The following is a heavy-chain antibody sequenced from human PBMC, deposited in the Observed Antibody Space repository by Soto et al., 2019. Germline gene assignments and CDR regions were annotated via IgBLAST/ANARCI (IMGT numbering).Heavy chain of an antibody. D-gene: IGHD3-22*01. CDR3: TRDFEGMTDSSGYYYYYYYGMDV. V-gene: IGHV3-49*03. CDR1: GFTFGDYA. CDR2: IRSKAYGGTT. Sequence: GGSLRLSCTASGFTFGDYAMSWFRQAPGKGLEWVGFIRSKAYGGTTEYAASVKGRFTSSRDDSKSIAYLQMNSLKTEDTAVYYCTRDFEGMTDSSGYYYYYYYGMDVWGQGTTVTVSS. J-gene: IGHJ6*02.